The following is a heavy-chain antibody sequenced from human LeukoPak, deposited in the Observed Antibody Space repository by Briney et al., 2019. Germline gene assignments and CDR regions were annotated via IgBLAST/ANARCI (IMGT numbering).Heavy chain of an antibody. CDR1: GFTFSSYG. J-gene: IGHJ3*02. Sequence: GGSLRLSCAASGFTFSSYGMHWVRQAPGKGLEWVAFIWYDGSNKYYADSVKGRFTISRDNSKNTLYLQMNSLRAEDTAVYYCARAYYDSSGYRSGGPFDIWGQGTMVTVSS. D-gene: IGHD3-22*01. CDR3: ARAYYDSSGYRSGGPFDI. V-gene: IGHV3-30*02. CDR2: IWYDGSNK.